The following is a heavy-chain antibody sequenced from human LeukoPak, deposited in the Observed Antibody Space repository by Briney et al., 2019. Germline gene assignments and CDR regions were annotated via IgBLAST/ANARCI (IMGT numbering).Heavy chain of an antibody. V-gene: IGHV4-4*08. CDR1: GGSVTDYY. CDR2: IYTSGST. J-gene: IGHJ5*02. CDR3: ARGRCSGGSCYANWFDP. Sequence: SETLSLTCTVSGGSVTDYYWSWIRQSPGKGLEWIGRIYTSGSTNYNPSLKSRVTISVDTSKNQFSLKLSSVTAADTAVYYCARGRCSGGSCYANWFDPWGQGTLVTVSS. D-gene: IGHD2-15*01.